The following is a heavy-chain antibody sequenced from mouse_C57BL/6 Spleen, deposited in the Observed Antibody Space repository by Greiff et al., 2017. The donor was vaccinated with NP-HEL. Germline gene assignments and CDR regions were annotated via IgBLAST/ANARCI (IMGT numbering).Heavy chain of an antibody. V-gene: IGHV1-81*01. CDR2: IYPRSGNT. Sequence: QVQLKESGAELARPGASVKLSCKASGYTFTSYGISWVKQRTGQGLEWIGEIYPRSGNTYYNEKFKGKATLTADKSSSTAYMELRSLTSEDSAVYFCAREDSSVVDYWGQGTTLTVSS. J-gene: IGHJ2*01. CDR1: GYTFTSYG. D-gene: IGHD3-2*02. CDR3: AREDSSVVDY.